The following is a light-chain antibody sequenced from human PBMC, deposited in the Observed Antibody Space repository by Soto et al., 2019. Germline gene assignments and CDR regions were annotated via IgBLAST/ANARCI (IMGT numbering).Light chain of an antibody. CDR2: GAS. Sequence: EIVLTQSPGTLSLSPGDIATLSCSASQSVTSDYLAWYQQKPGQAPRLLIYGASIRATGIPDRFSGSGSGTDFTLTISRLEPEDFAVYYCRQYGRSLASAIGGGTKVDIK. CDR1: QSVTSDY. CDR3: RQYGRSLASA. V-gene: IGKV3-20*01. J-gene: IGKJ4*01.